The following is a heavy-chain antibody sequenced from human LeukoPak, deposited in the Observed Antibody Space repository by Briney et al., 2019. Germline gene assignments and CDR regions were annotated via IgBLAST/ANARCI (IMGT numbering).Heavy chain of an antibody. D-gene: IGHD7-27*01. CDR3: ARVGLAGARRYFDY. J-gene: IGHJ4*02. CDR2: IYTSGST. Sequence: SETLSLTCTVSGGSISSYYWSWIRQPAGKGLEWIARIYTSGSTNYNPSLKSRVTMSVDTSKNQFSLKLSSVTAADTAVYYCARVGLAGARRYFDYWGQGTLVTVSS. CDR1: GGSISSYY. V-gene: IGHV4-4*07.